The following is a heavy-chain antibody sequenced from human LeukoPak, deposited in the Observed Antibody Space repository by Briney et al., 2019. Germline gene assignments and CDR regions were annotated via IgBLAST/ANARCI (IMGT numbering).Heavy chain of an antibody. CDR3: AREYTMVRGVIITGWFDP. CDR1: GGSFSGYY. D-gene: IGHD3-10*01. CDR2: IKHSGST. J-gene: IGHJ5*02. V-gene: IGHV4-34*01. Sequence: KPSETLSLTCAVHGGSFSGYYWSWIRPPPGEGLGWVGEIKHSGSTNYNPSLKSRVTISVDTSKNQFSLKLSSVTAADTAVYYCAREYTMVRGVIITGWFDPWGQGALVTVSS.